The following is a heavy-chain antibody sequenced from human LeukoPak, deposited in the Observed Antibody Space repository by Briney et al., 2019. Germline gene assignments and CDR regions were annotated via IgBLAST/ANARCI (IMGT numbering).Heavy chain of an antibody. CDR1: GGSFSGYY. J-gene: IGHJ5*02. V-gene: IGHV4-34*01. D-gene: IGHD6-13*01. CDR3: ATHYSSSWQNNWFEP. Sequence: ASETLSLTCAVYGGSFSGYYWSWIRQPPGKGLEWIGEINHSGSTNYNPSLKSRVTISVDTSKNQFSLKLSSVTAADTAVYYCATHYSSSWQNNWFEPWGQGTLVTVSS. CDR2: INHSGST.